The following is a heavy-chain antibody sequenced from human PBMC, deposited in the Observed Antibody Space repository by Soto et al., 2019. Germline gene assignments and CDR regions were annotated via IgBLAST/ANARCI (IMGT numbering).Heavy chain of an antibody. CDR3: ARVNVDMTIFGVVTEYYMDV. Sequence: ESGPTLVNPTQTLTLTCTFSGFSLSTSGVGVGWIRQPPGKALEWLARIYWDDDKHYSPSLKTRLTITKDTSKNQVVLTMTNTDPVDTATYYCARVNVDMTIFGVVTEYYMDVWGKGTTVTVSS. CDR1: GFSLSTSGVG. V-gene: IGHV2-5*02. J-gene: IGHJ6*03. D-gene: IGHD3-3*01. CDR2: IYWDDDK.